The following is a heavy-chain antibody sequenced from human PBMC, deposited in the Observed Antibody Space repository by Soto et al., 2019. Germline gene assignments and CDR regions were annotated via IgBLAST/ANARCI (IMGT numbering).Heavy chain of an antibody. D-gene: IGHD3-22*01. CDR3: ASTGAYYYDSSGYLELFDP. Sequence: GGSLRLSCAASGFNFSSYAMHWVRQAPGKGLEWVAVISYDGSNKYYADSVKGRFTISRDNSKNTLYLQMNSLRAEDTAVYYCASTGAYYYDSSGYLELFDPWGQGTLVTVSS. CDR1: GFNFSSYA. J-gene: IGHJ5*02. CDR2: ISYDGSNK. V-gene: IGHV3-30-3*01.